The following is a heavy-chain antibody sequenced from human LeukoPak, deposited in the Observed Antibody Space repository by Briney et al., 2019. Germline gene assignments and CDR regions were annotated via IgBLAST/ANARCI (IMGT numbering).Heavy chain of an antibody. V-gene: IGHV4-4*02. J-gene: IGHJ1*01. CDR1: DGSISSSNW. CDR3: ARAGVVGAHLRSRYFQH. CDR2: IYHSGST. Sequence: SGTLSLTCAVSDGSISSSNWWSWVRQPPGKGLEWIGEIYHSGSTNYNPSLKSRVTISVDKSKNQFSLNVSSVTAADTAVYYCARAGVVGAHLRSRYFQHWGQGTLVIVSS. D-gene: IGHD1-26*01.